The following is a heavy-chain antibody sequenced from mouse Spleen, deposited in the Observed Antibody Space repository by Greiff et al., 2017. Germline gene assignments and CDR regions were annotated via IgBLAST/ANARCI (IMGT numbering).Heavy chain of an antibody. Sequence: EVHLVESGGGLVKPGGSLKLSCAASGFTFSSYAMSWVRQTPEKRLEWVAAINSNGGSTYYPDTVKDRFTISRDNAKNTLYLQMSSLRSEDTALHYCARQESNYAYCFDYWGQGTTLTVSS. V-gene: IGHV5-6-2*01. CDR3: ARQESNYAYCFDY. CDR2: INSNGGST. J-gene: IGHJ2*01. CDR1: GFTFSSYA. D-gene: IGHD2-5*01.